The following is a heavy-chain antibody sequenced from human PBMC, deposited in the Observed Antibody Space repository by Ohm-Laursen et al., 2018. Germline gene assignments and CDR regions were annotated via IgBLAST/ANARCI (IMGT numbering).Heavy chain of an antibody. D-gene: IGHD4-23*01. Sequence: SLRLSCTASGFTLSRNAMSWVRQAPGKGLEWVSAIEGSDDTTHYADSVKGRFTISRDIYTSTLYLQMNSLRAEDTAVYYCAKDILRWAFYVWGQGTEVTVSS. V-gene: IGHV3-23*01. J-gene: IGHJ3*01. CDR2: IEGSDDTT. CDR3: AKDILRWAFYV. CDR1: GFTLSRNA.